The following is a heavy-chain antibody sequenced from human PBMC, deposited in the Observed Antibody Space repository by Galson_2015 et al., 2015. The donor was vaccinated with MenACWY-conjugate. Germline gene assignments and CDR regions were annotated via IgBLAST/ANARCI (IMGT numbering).Heavy chain of an antibody. CDR1: GFTFGDYA. J-gene: IGHJ5*02. D-gene: IGHD6-13*01. Sequence: SLRLSCAASGFTFGDYAMSWFRQAPGKGLEWVGFIRSKAYGGTTEYAASVKGRFTISRDDSKSIAYLQMNSLKTEDTAVYYCTRERIAAAGSYNWFDPLGQGTLVTVSS. CDR2: IRSKAYGGTT. CDR3: TRERIAAAGSYNWFDP. V-gene: IGHV3-49*03.